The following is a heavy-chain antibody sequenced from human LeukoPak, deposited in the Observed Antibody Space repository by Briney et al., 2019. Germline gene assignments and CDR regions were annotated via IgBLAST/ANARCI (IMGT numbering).Heavy chain of an antibody. CDR1: GSTFSSYG. V-gene: IGHV3-30*18. J-gene: IGHJ3*02. D-gene: IGHD5-12*01. CDR2: ISYDGSNK. Sequence: PGGSLRLSCAASGSTFSSYGMQWVRQAPGKGLEWVAVISYDGSNKYYADSVKGRFTISRDNSKDTLYLQMNSLRAEDTAVYYCAKTMGPYSGFGAFDIWGLGTMVTVSS. CDR3: AKTMGPYSGFGAFDI.